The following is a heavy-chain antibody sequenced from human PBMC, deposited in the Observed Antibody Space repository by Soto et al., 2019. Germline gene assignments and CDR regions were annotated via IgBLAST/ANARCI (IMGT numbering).Heavy chain of an antibody. V-gene: IGHV3-48*02. Sequence: GGSLRLSCAASGFIFGGYSMNWVRQAPGKGLEWISYISSLSSPRYYAESGEGRFIISRDNAKDSLYLQMNSLRDEDTAVYFCVREAILGARSFDYWGQGTRVTV. CDR2: ISSLSSPR. CDR3: VREAILGARSFDY. J-gene: IGHJ4*02. D-gene: IGHD1-26*01. CDR1: GFIFGGYS.